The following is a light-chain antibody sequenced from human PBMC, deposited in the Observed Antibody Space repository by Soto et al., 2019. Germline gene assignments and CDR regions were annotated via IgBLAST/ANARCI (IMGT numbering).Light chain of an antibody. Sequence: EIVLTQSPGTLSLSPGERATLSCRASQSVRSNLAWYEQTSGQAPRILIYDTSTRETGIPERFSGSGAGTECTRTISRLEPEDFAVDHCQQYGASTWTFGQGTKVDIK. CDR3: QQYGASTWT. CDR2: DTS. V-gene: IGKV3-20*01. CDR1: QSVRSN. J-gene: IGKJ1*01.